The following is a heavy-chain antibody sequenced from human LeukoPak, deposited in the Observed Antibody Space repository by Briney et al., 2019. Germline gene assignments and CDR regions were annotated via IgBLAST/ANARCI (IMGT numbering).Heavy chain of an antibody. CDR2: ISVRGNYR. CDR3: VRLRRNSDRSGYYYYYDY. D-gene: IGHD3-22*01. Sequence: PGGSLTLSCAASGYTFSDFSVNWVRQAPGKGLEWVSSISVRGNYRYYADSVRGRFTISRDDARDSLFLQMNSLRAEDTAVYFCVRLRRNSDRSGYYYYYDYWGQGTLVTVSS. V-gene: IGHV3-21*01. CDR1: GYTFSDFS. J-gene: IGHJ4*02.